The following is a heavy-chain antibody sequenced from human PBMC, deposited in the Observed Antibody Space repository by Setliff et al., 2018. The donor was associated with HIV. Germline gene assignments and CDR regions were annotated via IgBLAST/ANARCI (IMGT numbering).Heavy chain of an antibody. V-gene: IGHV4-34*01. CDR2: INQSGNT. Sequence: NPSETLSLTCAVYGGSLSGYYWSRVRQSPGRGLEWIGEINQSGNTNFNPSLKSRLIISVDTSKSQFSLKLTSVTAADTALYYCAREGGQGYSGSGSFYHRNFDLWGRGTLVTVSS. CDR3: AREGGQGYSGSGSFYHRNFDL. D-gene: IGHD3-10*01. CDR1: GGSLSGYY. J-gene: IGHJ2*01.